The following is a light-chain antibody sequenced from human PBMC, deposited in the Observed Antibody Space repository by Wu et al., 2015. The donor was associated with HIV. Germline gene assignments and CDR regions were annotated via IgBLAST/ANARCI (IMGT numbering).Light chain of an antibody. CDR2: AAS. CDR1: QGISNY. J-gene: IGKJ1*01. Sequence: AIRITQSPSSLSASTGDRVTIACRASQGISNYLAWYQQKPGNAPKLLIYAASTLQSGVPSRFSGSGSGTDFTLTISSLQPDDFATYYCQQYHTYPWTFGQGTEVEIK. V-gene: IGKV1-8*01. CDR3: QQYHTYPWT.